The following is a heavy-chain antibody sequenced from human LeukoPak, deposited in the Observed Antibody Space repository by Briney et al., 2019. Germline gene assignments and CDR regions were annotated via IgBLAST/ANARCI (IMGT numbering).Heavy chain of an antibody. CDR3: ARHRDSSSSVVYYYYGMDV. Sequence: GGSLRLSCAASGFTFSSYWMHWVRQAPGKGLVWVSRINIDGSSTSYADSVKGRFTISRDNAKNTLYLQMNSLRAEDTALYYCARHRDSSSSVVYYYYGMDVWGQGTTVTVSS. CDR1: GFTFSSYW. V-gene: IGHV3-74*01. CDR2: INIDGSST. J-gene: IGHJ6*02. D-gene: IGHD6-6*01.